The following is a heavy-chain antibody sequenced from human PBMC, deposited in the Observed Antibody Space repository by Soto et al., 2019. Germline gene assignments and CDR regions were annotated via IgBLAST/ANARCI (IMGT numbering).Heavy chain of an antibody. Sequence: LSLTCAVYGGSFSGCYWSWIRQPPGKGLEWIGEINHSGSTNYNPPLKSRVTISVDTSKNQFSLKLSSVTAADTAVYYCARVGYDFWSGYYPPYFDYWCQGTLVTVSS. CDR1: GGSFSGCY. CDR3: ARVGYDFWSGYYPPYFDY. J-gene: IGHJ4*02. D-gene: IGHD3-3*01. CDR2: INHSGST. V-gene: IGHV4-34*01.